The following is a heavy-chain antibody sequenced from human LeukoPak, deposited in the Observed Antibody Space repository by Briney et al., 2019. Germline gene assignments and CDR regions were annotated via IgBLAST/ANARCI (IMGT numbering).Heavy chain of an antibody. Sequence: SETLSLTCTVPGGSISSSSYYWGWIRQPPGKGLEWIGSIYTSGSTNYNPSLKSRVTISVDTSKNQFSLKLSSVTAADTAVYYCARGRSYFDYWGQGTLVTVSS. CDR1: GGSISSSSYY. V-gene: IGHV4-39*07. J-gene: IGHJ4*02. CDR2: IYTSGST. CDR3: ARGRSYFDY.